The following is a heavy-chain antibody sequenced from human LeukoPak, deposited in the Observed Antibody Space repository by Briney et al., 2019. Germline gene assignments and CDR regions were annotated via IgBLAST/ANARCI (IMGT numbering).Heavy chain of an antibody. CDR3: ARGSELAAAGYFDY. D-gene: IGHD2-15*01. V-gene: IGHV1-69*05. CDR2: IIPIFGTA. J-gene: IGHJ4*02. CDR1: GGTFSSYA. Sequence: SVKLSCKASGGTFSSYAISWVRQAPGQGLEWMGSIIPIFGTANYAQKFQGRVTITTDESTSTAYMELSSLRSEDTAVYYCARGSELAAAGYFDYWGQGTLVTVSS.